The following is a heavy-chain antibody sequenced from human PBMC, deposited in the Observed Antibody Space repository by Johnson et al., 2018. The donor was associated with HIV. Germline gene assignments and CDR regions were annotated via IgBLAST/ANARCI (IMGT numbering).Heavy chain of an antibody. D-gene: IGHD6-6*01. CDR3: ARDRAEYSTWLDAFDI. J-gene: IGHJ3*02. Sequence: QVQLVESGGGVVQPGRSLRLSCAASGFTFNRYGMHWVRQAPGKGLEWVALISYDGTDTYYADSVKGRFSISRDNSKNTLYLQMNSLRAEDTAVFYCARDRAEYSTWLDAFDIWGQGTMVTVSS. V-gene: IGHV3-30*03. CDR1: GFTFNRYG. CDR2: ISYDGTDT.